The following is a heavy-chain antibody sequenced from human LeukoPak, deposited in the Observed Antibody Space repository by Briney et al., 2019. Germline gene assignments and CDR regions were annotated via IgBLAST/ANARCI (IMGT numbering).Heavy chain of an antibody. V-gene: IGHV4-39*01. CDR1: GASISTSSFY. Sequence: SENLSLTCTVSGASISTSSFYWGWIRQPPGKGLEWIESFYYSGSTYYNPSLKSRVTRSVDTSKNQFSLKLSSVTAADTAVYYCARLSSDWAFDFWGQGTLVTVSS. CDR3: ARLSSDWAFDF. D-gene: IGHD6-19*01. J-gene: IGHJ4*02. CDR2: FYYSGST.